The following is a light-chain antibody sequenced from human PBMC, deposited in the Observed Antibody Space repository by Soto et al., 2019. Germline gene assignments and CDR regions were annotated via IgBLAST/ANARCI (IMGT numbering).Light chain of an antibody. CDR1: QSINNH. CDR3: QQSDITLYS. CDR2: AAS. V-gene: IGKV1-39*01. Sequence: DIQMTQSPSSLSASVGDRVTITCRASQSINNHLSWYQQKPGKAPKLLINAASSLQSGVPSRFSGCGSETEFTLTISSLQPEDFATYYCQQSDITLYSFGQGTGLEIK. J-gene: IGKJ2*03.